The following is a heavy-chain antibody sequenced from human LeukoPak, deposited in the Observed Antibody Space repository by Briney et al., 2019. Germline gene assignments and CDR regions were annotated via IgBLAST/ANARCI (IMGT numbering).Heavy chain of an antibody. CDR2: INHSGST. V-gene: IGHV4-34*01. CDR1: GGSFSGYY. J-gene: IGHJ4*02. D-gene: IGHD3-16*01. Sequence: SETLSLTCAVYGGSFSGYYWSWIRQPPGKGLEWIGEINHSGSTNYNPSLKSRVTISVDTSKNQLSLKLSSVTAADTAVYYCASLRRGELYSLGYWGQGTLVTVSS. CDR3: ASLRRGELYSLGY.